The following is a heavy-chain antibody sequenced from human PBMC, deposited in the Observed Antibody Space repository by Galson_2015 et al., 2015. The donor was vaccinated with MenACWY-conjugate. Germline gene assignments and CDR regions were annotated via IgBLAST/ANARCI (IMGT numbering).Heavy chain of an antibody. CDR2: ISGSGERT. Sequence: SLRLSCAASGFTFTNYAASWVRQAPGKGLEWVSGISGSGERTHYADSVKGRFTISRDNSKNTLHLQMNSLRAEDTAVYYCAKDRWDTYMNYYSDSWGQRTLVTVSS. V-gene: IGHV3-23*01. D-gene: IGHD5-18*01. J-gene: IGHJ4*02. CDR3: AKDRWDTYMNYYSDS. CDR1: GFTFTNYA.